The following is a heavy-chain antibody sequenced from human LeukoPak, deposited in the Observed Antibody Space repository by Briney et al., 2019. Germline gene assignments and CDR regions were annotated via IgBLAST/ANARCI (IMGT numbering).Heavy chain of an antibody. V-gene: IGHV3-48*03. CDR3: ARAHYYDSSGLDF. Sequence: GSLRLSCAASGFTFSSYEMNWVRQAPGKGLEWVSYISSSGSTIYYADSLKGRFTISRDNAKNSLYLQMNSLRAEDTAVYYCARAHYYDSSGLDFWGQGTLVTVSS. J-gene: IGHJ4*02. D-gene: IGHD3-22*01. CDR1: GFTFSSYE. CDR2: ISSSGSTI.